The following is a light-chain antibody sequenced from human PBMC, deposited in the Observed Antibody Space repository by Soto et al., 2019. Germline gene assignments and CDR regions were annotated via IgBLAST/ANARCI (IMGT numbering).Light chain of an antibody. J-gene: IGKJ1*01. CDR1: QSISSW. CDR3: QHYNSYSEA. Sequence: QLTPSPSTLPPSVGGRVTIPCRASQSISSWLAWYQQKPGKAPKLLIYAASILQSGVPSRFSGSGSGTEFTLTISSLQPDDFATYYCQHYNSYSEAFGQGTKVDIK. V-gene: IGKV1-5*01. CDR2: AAS.